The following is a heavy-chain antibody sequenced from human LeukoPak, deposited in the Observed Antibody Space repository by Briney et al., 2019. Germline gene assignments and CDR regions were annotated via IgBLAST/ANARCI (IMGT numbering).Heavy chain of an antibody. CDR2: INPNSGGT. D-gene: IGHD3-3*01. CDR3: ARNNQVYYDFWSGYYLDY. J-gene: IGHJ4*02. V-gene: IGHV1-2*02. Sequence: ASAKVSCKASGYTFTGYYMHWVRQAPGQGLEWMGWINPNSGGTNYAQKFQGRVTMTRDTSISTAYMELSRLRSDDTAVYYCARNNQVYYDFWSGYYLDYWGQGTLVTVSS. CDR1: GYTFTGYY.